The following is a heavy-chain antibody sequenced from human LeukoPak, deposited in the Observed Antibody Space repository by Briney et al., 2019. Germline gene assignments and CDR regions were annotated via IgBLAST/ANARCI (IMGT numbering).Heavy chain of an antibody. CDR1: GGSISSDY. J-gene: IGHJ4*02. CDR2: IYYSGST. Sequence: SETLSLTCTVSGGSISSDYWSWIRQPPGKGLEWIGYIYYSGSTNYNPSLKSRVSISVDTSKNQLTLKLRSVTAADTAVYYCARGERVTTSAVWGRGTLVTVSS. V-gene: IGHV4-59*01. CDR3: ARGERVTTSAV. D-gene: IGHD4-17*01.